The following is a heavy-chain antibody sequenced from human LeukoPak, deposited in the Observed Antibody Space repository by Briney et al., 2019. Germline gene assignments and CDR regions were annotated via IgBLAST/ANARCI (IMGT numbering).Heavy chain of an antibody. Sequence: SVKVSCKASGGTFSSYAISWVRQAPGQGLEWMGGIIPIFGTANYAQKFQGRVTITADESTSTAYMELSSLRSEDTAIYYCANPLSGDRLPFDYWGQGTLVTVSS. J-gene: IGHJ4*02. CDR1: GGTFSSYA. D-gene: IGHD3-10*01. CDR3: ANPLSGDRLPFDY. V-gene: IGHV1-69*01. CDR2: IIPIFGTA.